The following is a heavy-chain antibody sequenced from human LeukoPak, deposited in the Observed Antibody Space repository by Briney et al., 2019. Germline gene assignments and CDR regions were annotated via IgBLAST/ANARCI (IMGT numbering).Heavy chain of an antibody. D-gene: IGHD5-18*01. J-gene: IGHJ4*02. CDR1: GGXISSDY. Sequence: SETLSLTCTVSGGXISSDYCSWIRQPPGKGLEWIGYIYYSGSTNYNPSLKSRATISVDRSKNQFSLNLSSVTAADTAIYYCARGRGYNYPFDYWGQGTLVTVSS. V-gene: IGHV4-59*01. CDR2: IYYSGST. CDR3: ARGRGYNYPFDY.